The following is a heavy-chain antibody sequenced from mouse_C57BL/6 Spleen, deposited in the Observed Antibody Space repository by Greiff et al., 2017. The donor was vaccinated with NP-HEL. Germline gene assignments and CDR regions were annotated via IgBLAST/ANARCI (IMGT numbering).Heavy chain of an antibody. CDR3: ARDYGSSYWYFDV. Sequence: QVQLQQSGPELVKPGDSVKISCKASGYAFSSSWMNWVQQRPGKGLEWIGRIYPGDGDTNYNGKFKGKATLTADKSSSTAYMQLISLTSEDSAVYFVARDYGSSYWYFDVGGTGTTGTVSS. D-gene: IGHD1-1*01. V-gene: IGHV1-82*01. CDR1: GYAFSSSW. CDR2: IYPGDGDT. J-gene: IGHJ1*03.